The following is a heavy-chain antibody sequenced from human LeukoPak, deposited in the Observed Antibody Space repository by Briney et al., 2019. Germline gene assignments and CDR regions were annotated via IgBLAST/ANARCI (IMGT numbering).Heavy chain of an antibody. D-gene: IGHD3-22*01. J-gene: IGHJ4*02. CDR3: ARSDSSAYYFDY. Sequence: SETLSLTCAVYGGSFSGYYWSWIRQPPGKGLEWIGEINHSGSTNYNPSLKSRLTISVDTSRNQFSLRLSSVTAADSAVYYCARSDSSAYYFDYWGQGTLVTVSS. V-gene: IGHV4-34*09. CDR1: GGSFSGYY. CDR2: INHSGST.